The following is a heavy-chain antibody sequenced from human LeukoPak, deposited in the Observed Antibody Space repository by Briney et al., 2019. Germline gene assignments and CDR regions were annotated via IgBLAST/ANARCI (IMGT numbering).Heavy chain of an antibody. CDR1: GYTFTGYY. CDR2: INPNSGGT. J-gene: IGHJ4*02. D-gene: IGHD4-23*01. Sequence: GPVKVSCKASGYTFTGYYMHWVRQAPGQGLEWVGWINPNSGGTNYAQKFQGRVTMTRDTSISIAYMELDSLRSDDTAVYYCARDHGGNSVYGYWGQGTLVTVSS. CDR3: ARDHGGNSVYGY. V-gene: IGHV1-2*02.